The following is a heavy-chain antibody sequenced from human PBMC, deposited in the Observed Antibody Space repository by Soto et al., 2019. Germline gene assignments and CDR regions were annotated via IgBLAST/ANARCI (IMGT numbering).Heavy chain of an antibody. D-gene: IGHD5-12*01. CDR3: ARDKGRLQLGGNYYYAMDV. CDR2: IIPIFPTP. J-gene: IGHJ6*02. Sequence: QVQLVQSGAEVKKPGSSVTVSCKASGGTFDNSAISWVRQAPGQGLEWMGWIIPIFPTPDYWQKFQGRVSITADESRSPADMELTSLRSEDTAVYYCARDKGRLQLGGNYYYAMDVWGQGTTVTVSS. V-gene: IGHV1-69*12. CDR1: GGTFDNSA.